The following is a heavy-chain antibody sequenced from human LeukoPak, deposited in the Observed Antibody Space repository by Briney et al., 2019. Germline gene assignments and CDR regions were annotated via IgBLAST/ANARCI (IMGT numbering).Heavy chain of an antibody. J-gene: IGHJ4*02. Sequence: SQTLSLTCAVSGGSISSGGYSWSWIRQPPGKGLEWIGYIYHSGSTYYNPSLKSRVTISVDRSKNQFSLKLSSVTAADTAVYYCASFHSSGWYYFGYWGQGSLVTVSS. V-gene: IGHV4-30-2*01. CDR1: GGSISSGGYS. CDR2: IYHSGST. D-gene: IGHD6-19*01. CDR3: ASFHSSGWYYFGY.